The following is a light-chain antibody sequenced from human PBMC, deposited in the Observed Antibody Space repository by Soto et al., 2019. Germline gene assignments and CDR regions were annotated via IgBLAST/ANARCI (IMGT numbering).Light chain of an antibody. CDR2: AIS. CDR1: QSINTH. V-gene: IGKV1-39*01. J-gene: IGKJ1*01. Sequence: DIQLTQSPSSLSASVGDRVTITCQTSQSINTHLYWYQQKPGKPPKLLIHAISSLQSGVPSRFSGSGSGTDFSLTISSLQPEDSATYYCQQSYSFPRTFGQGNKVEI. CDR3: QQSYSFPRT.